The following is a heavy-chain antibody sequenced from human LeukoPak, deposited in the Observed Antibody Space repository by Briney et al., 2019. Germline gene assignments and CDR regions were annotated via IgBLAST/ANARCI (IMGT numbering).Heavy chain of an antibody. D-gene: IGHD6-19*01. J-gene: IGHJ5*01. V-gene: IGHV3-74*01. CDR2: IKRDGSSA. CDR1: GFTFSSYW. Sequence: PGGSLRLSCAASGFTFSSYWMHWVRQAPGKGLVWVSRIKRDGSSATYADSVKGRFTISRDNARNSLYLQMNSLRGDDTALYYCVKDGGAPKHGFSSGWFGSWGQGTLVTVSS. CDR3: VKDGGAPKHGFSSGWFGS.